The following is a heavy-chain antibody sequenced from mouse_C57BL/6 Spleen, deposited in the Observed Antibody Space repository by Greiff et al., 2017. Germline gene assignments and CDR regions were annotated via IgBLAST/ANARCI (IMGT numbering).Heavy chain of an antibody. V-gene: IGHV1-55*01. D-gene: IGHD2-4*01. CDR2: IYPGSGST. CDR3: ARSYSDYDPRAMDY. J-gene: IGHJ4*01. CDR1: GYTFTSYW. Sequence: VKLQQPGAELVKPGASVKMSCKASGYTFTSYWITWVKQRPGQGLEWIGDIYPGSGSTNYNEKFKSKATLTVDTSSSTAYMQLSSLTSEDSAVYYCARSYSDYDPRAMDYWGQGTSVTVSS.